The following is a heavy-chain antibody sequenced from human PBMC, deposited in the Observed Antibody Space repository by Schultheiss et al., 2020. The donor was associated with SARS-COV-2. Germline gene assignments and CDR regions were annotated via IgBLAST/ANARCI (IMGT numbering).Heavy chain of an antibody. V-gene: IGHV4-38-2*02. CDR2: IYHSGST. Sequence: SGPTLVKPTQTLTLTCTFSGFSLSTSGMCVSWIRQPPGRGLEWIGEIYHSGSTNYNPSLKSRVTISVDTSKNQFSLKLSSVTAADTAVYYCARSMFDPWGQGTLVTVSS. D-gene: IGHD6-6*01. CDR3: ARSMFDP. J-gene: IGHJ5*02. CDR1: GFSLSTSGM.